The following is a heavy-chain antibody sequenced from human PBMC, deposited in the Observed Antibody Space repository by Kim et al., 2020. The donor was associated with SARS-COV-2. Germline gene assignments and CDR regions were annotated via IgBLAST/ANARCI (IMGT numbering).Heavy chain of an antibody. Sequence: GGSLRLSCAASGFIFSAAGMHWVRQAPGKGLEYVAAISTNGDTTYYGKSVKGRFTISRDDSKNTLYLQMGSLRAEDTDVSFCVRVRYNSGYDYFDYWGQG. CDR2: ISTNGDTT. CDR1: GFIFSAAG. V-gene: IGHV3-64*01. CDR3: VRVRYNSGYDYFDY. J-gene: IGHJ4*02. D-gene: IGHD5-18*01.